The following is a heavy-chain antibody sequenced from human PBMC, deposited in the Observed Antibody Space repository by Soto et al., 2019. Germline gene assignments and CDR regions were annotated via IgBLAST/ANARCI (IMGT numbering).Heavy chain of an antibody. V-gene: IGHV4-34*01. CDR3: ARWFTRKGVAAACKLFDY. Sequence: QVQLQQWGAGLLKPSETLSLTCAVYGGSFSGYYWSWIRQPPGKGLEWIGEINHSGSTNYNPSLKSRVTISVDTSKNQFSLKLSSVTAADTAVYYCARWFTRKGVAAACKLFDYWGQGTLVTVSS. J-gene: IGHJ4*02. CDR2: INHSGST. D-gene: IGHD6-13*01. CDR1: GGSFSGYY.